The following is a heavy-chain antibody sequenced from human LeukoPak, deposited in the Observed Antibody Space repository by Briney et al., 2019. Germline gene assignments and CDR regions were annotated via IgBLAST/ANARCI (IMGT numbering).Heavy chain of an antibody. CDR2: ISGSGGST. CDR1: GFTFSSYA. Sequence: PGGSLRLSCAASGFTFSSYAMSWVRQAPGKGLEWVSAISGSGGSTYYADSVKGRFTISRDNSKNTLYLQMNSLRAEDTAVYYCAKDRLAARQCYYYGMDVWGQGTTVTVSS. CDR3: AKDRLAARQCYYYGMDV. D-gene: IGHD6-6*01. V-gene: IGHV3-23*01. J-gene: IGHJ6*02.